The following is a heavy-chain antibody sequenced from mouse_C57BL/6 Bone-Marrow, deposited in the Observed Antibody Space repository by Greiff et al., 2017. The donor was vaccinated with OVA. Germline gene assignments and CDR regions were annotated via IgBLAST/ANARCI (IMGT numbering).Heavy chain of an antibody. V-gene: IGHV7-3*01. D-gene: IGHD1-1*01. Sequence: EVKVEESGGGLVQPGGSLSLSCAASGFTFTDYYMSWVRQPPGKALEWLGFIRNKANGYTTEYSASVKGRFTISRDNSHSILYLQMNALRAEDSATYYCARSYYYGLYAMDYWGQGTSVTVSS. J-gene: IGHJ4*01. CDR3: ARSYYYGLYAMDY. CDR1: GFTFTDYY. CDR2: IRNKANGYTT.